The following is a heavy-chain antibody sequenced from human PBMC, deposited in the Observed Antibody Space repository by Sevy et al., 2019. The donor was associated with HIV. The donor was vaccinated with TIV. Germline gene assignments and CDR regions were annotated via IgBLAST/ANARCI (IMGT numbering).Heavy chain of an antibody. Sequence: ASVKVSCKASGYTFTNYHITWARQAPGQGLEWMGWITAYNGNTNYAQRLQGRVTMTTDTSTSTAYMELRSLRSDDTAVYYCARAPSGSQGPGQYFHHWGQGTLVTVSS. CDR2: ITAYNGNT. J-gene: IGHJ1*01. CDR1: GYTFTNYH. V-gene: IGHV1-18*01. D-gene: IGHD1-26*01. CDR3: ARAPSGSQGPGQYFHH.